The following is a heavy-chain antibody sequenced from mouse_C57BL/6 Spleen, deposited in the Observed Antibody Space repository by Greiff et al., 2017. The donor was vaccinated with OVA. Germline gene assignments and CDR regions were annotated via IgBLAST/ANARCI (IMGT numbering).Heavy chain of an antibody. Sequence: VQLQQSGAELVKPGASVKLSCTASRFTIKDYYMHWVKQRTEQGLEWIGRIDPEDGETKYAQKFQGKASITADTSSNTAYLQLSSLTSEDAAVYYCARRDSHYERFAYWGQGTLVTVSA. J-gene: IGHJ3*01. D-gene: IGHD2-5*01. CDR2: IDPEDGET. CDR3: ARRDSHYERFAY. CDR1: RFTIKDYY. V-gene: IGHV14-2*01.